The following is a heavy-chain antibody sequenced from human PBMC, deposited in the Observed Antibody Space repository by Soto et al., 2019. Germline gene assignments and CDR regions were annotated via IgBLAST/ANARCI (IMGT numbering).Heavy chain of an antibody. CDR2: ISYDGSNK. CDR3: AKRITIFGVVIILDGMDV. V-gene: IGHV3-30*18. J-gene: IGHJ6*02. Sequence: GGSLRLSCAASGFTFSSYGMHWVRQAPGKGLEWVAVISYDGSNKYYADSVKGRFTISRDNSKNTLYLQMSRLRAADTAVYYCAKRITIFGVVIILDGMDVWGQGTTVTVSS. CDR1: GFTFSSYG. D-gene: IGHD3-3*01.